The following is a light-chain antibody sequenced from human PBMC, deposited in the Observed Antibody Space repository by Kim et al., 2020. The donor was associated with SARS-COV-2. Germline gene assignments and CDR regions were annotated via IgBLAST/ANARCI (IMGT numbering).Light chain of an antibody. J-gene: IGKJ1*01. CDR3: QQSYSTLWT. CDR1: QSISRH. CDR2: GAS. Sequence: DIQVTQSPSSLSASVGDRVTITCRASQSISRHLNWYQQKPGKAAKLLIYGASSLQSGVPSRFSGSGSGTDFTLTISTLQPEDFATYYCQQSYSTLWTFGQGTKVDIK. V-gene: IGKV1-39*01.